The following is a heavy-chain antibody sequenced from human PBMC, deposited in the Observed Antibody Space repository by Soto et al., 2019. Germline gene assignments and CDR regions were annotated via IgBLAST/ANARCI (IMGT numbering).Heavy chain of an antibody. CDR2: ILYEESKA. D-gene: IGHD3-16*01. V-gene: IGHV3-30*03. Sequence: AGSLRLSCTPSGFSFNSHGMEWVRQAPGKGLEWVARILYEESKAYYADSVKGRFTISRDNSKNTLYFQMASLRVEDTALYCCASDLALMFDYWGQGTLVTVSS. J-gene: IGHJ4*02. CDR3: ASDLALMFDY. CDR1: GFSFNSHG.